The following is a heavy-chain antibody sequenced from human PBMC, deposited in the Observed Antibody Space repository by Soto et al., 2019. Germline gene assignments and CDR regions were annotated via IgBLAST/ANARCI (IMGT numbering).Heavy chain of an antibody. J-gene: IGHJ4*02. CDR1: GFMFSSAW. CDR2: IKTKGDGETR. D-gene: IGHD1-1*01. V-gene: IGHV3-15*01. Sequence: EVQMVQSGGDLVKPGGSLRLSCVTSGFMFSSAWMNWVRQAPGKGLEWVARIKTKGDGETRDYAGHVKGGFTNSRDDSKKTVYLQMNSLRAEDTAVYYCVEGWNDFWGQGNLVTVSS. CDR3: VEGWNDF.